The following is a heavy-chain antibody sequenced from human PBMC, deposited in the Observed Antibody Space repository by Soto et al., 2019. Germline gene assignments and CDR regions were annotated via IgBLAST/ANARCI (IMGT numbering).Heavy chain of an antibody. CDR1: GGSILDSTYY. CDR2: IFYSGGT. V-gene: IGHV4-39*01. D-gene: IGHD3-22*01. CDR3: ARQASGYYYGWFDP. Sequence: QLLLQESGPGLVKPSETLSLTCTVSGGSILDSTYYWAWIRQSPGKGLEWIGTIFYSGGTFYTPSLKSLVTMSVDTSNNHFSLKLSSVTAADTAVYYCARQASGYYYGWFDPWGQGTLVTVSS. J-gene: IGHJ5*02.